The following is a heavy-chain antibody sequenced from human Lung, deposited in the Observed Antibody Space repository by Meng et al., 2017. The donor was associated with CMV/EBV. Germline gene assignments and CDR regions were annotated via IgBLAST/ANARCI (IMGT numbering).Heavy chain of an antibody. J-gene: IGHJ6*02. CDR1: GFTFGDYA. CDR2: IRSKAYGGTT. D-gene: IGHD5-12*01. V-gene: IGHV3-49*04. CDR3: TRQWSDYDYVGRGMDV. Sequence: GESLKISCPASGFTFGDYAMSWVRQAPGKGLEWVGFIRSKAYGGTTEYAASVKGRFTISIDDSKIIAYLQMNSLKTEDTAVYYCTRQWSDYDYVGRGMDVWGQGTTVTVSS.